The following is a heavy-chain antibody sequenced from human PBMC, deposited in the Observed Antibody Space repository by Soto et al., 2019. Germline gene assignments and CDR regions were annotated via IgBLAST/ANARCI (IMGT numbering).Heavy chain of an antibody. CDR1: GFTFSSYW. Sequence: GGSLRLSCAASGFTFSSYWMHWVRQAPGKGLVWVSRINSDGSSTSYADSVKGRFTISRDNAKNTLYLQMNSLRAEDTAVYYYARASHYPGIAAAGTFDCWGQGTLVTVSS. CDR3: ARASHYPGIAAAGTFDC. V-gene: IGHV3-74*01. D-gene: IGHD6-13*01. CDR2: INSDGSST. J-gene: IGHJ4*02.